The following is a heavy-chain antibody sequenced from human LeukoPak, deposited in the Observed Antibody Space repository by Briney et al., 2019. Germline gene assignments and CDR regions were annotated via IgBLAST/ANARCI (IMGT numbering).Heavy chain of an antibody. V-gene: IGHV3-7*05. CDR2: IKQDGSEK. CDR3: ARVAAGGAFDI. Sequence: GGSLRLSCVGSGFTFSNYWMTWVRQAPGKGLEWVANIKQDGSEKYYVDSVKGRFTISRDNAKNSLYLQMNSLRAEDTAVYYCARVAAGGAFDIWGQGTMVTVSS. D-gene: IGHD3-10*01. CDR1: GFTFSNYW. J-gene: IGHJ3*02.